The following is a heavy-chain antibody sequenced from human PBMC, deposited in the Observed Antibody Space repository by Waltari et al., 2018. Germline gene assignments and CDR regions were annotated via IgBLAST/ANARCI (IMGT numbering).Heavy chain of an antibody. CDR2: INPSGGST. CDR3: ARGARHFDY. V-gene: IGHV1-46*01. Sequence: VQLVQAGAAVKKPGASVKVSCKASRYTFTSYYMHWARQSPGPGLEWMGIINPSGGSTTYGQKFQCRVTMTRDTSTSTVYMELSSLRSEDTAVYYCARGARHFDYWGQGTLVTVSS. J-gene: IGHJ4*02. CDR1: RYTFTSYY.